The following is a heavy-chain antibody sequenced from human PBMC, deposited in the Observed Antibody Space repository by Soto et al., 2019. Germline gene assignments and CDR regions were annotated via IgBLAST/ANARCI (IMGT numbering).Heavy chain of an antibody. CDR3: ATRRFSSPDSIL. CDR2: IHPGDFRT. V-gene: IGHV5-51*01. Sequence: GESLKISCKGSGDSFSTDWIGWGRQMPGKGLEWMGVIHPGDFRTRYSPPFQGQVTISADKSISTAYLQWSGLKASDTAMYYCATRRFSSPDSILWGQGTLVTVSS. J-gene: IGHJ1*01. CDR1: GDSFSTDW. D-gene: IGHD2-21*01.